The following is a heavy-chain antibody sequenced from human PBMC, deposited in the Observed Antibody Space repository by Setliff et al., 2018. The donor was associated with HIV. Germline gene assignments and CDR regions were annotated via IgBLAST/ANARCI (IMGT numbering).Heavy chain of an antibody. V-gene: IGHV3-7*04. J-gene: IGHJ3*02. Sequence: PGGSLRLSCAASGFTFSSSWMTWVRQAPGRGLEYVAGMNRDGREKLYADSVKGRFSISRDNAKNSLYLQMSSLRTEDTAVYFCARDPAFGAFDIWGRGTMVTVSS. CDR2: MNRDGREK. CDR1: GFTFSSSW. D-gene: IGHD3-10*01. CDR3: ARDPAFGAFDI.